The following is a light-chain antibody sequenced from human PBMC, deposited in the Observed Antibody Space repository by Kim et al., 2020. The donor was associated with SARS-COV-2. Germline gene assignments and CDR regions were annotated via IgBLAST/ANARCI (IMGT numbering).Light chain of an antibody. Sequence: QSALTQPASVSGSPGQSITISCTGAITDIGSYNYVCWYQQYPGKAPKLIIYDVTNRPSGVSDRFSGAKSGNTASLTISGLQPEDEGVYYCSSYTGRVSFVVFGGGTKVTVL. V-gene: IGLV2-14*03. CDR2: DVT. J-gene: IGLJ6*01. CDR1: ITDIGSYNY. CDR3: SSYTGRVSFVV.